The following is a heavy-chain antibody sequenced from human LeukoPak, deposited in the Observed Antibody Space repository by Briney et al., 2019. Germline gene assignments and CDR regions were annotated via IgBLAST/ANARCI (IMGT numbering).Heavy chain of an antibody. J-gene: IGHJ4*02. CDR2: IIPIFGTA. V-gene: IGHV1-69*01. CDR3: ARAGGDSSGSFDY. Sequence: GASVKVSCKASGGTFSSYAISWVRQAPTQGQELMVGIIPIFGTANYAQKFQGRVTITADESKSTAYMELSSLRSEDTAVYYCARAGGDSSGSFDYWGQGTLVTVSS. D-gene: IGHD3-22*01. CDR1: GGTFSSYA.